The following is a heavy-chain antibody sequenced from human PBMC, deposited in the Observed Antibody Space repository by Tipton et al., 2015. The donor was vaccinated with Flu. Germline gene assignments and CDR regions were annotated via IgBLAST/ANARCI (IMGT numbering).Heavy chain of an antibody. V-gene: IGHV4-4*07. J-gene: IGHJ5*02. CDR3: ARDFCSSTSCPFHP. Sequence: LRLSCTVSGGSISSYHWSWIRQPAGKGLEWIGRIYSSGITNYKPSLKSRVTMSVDKSKNQFSLNLTSVTAADTAVYYCARDFCSSTSCPFHPWGRGTLVTVSS. CDR2: IYSSGIT. CDR1: GGSISSYH. D-gene: IGHD2-2*01.